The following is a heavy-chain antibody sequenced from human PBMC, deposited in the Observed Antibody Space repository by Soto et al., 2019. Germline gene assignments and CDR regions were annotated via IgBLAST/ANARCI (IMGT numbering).Heavy chain of an antibody. V-gene: IGHV3-23*01. CDR1: GLTFSSHG. CDR3: AKNGLSNTPSAIDS. J-gene: IGHJ4*02. Sequence: EVQLLESGGGLAQPGGSLSLACAVSGLTFSSHGMSWVRQPPGKGLDWVSGISGNGRNTYYADSVKGRFTVSRDNSGSVLFLQMNSLRAEDTAMYFGAKNGLSNTPSAIDSWGQGTPVTFSS. D-gene: IGHD2-2*01. CDR2: ISGNGRNT.